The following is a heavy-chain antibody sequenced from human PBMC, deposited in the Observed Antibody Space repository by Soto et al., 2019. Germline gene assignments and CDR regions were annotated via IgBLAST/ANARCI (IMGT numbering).Heavy chain of an antibody. CDR1: GFAFNNYG. J-gene: IGHJ4*02. V-gene: IGHV3-21*01. CDR2: ISKSDYT. CDR3: AREDSIIIPAVSDF. D-gene: IGHD2-2*01. Sequence: GESLKISCTVSGFAFNNYGINWVRQAPGKGLEWVSSISKSDYTYYSDSVKGRFTISRDNAKNSVSLQMNTLRVEDTAVYYCAREDSIIIPAVSDFWGQGTLVTV.